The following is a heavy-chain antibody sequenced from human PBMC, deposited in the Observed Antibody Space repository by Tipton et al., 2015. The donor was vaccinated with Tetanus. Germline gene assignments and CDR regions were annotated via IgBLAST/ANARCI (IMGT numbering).Heavy chain of an antibody. V-gene: IGHV4-31*02. J-gene: IGHJ4*02. D-gene: IGHD3-10*01. CDR3: ARGVWFGPGPKYYFDY. Sequence: LRLSCTVSGGSISSGGYYWSWIRQHPGTGLEWIGNIYYSGSTYYNPSLKSRLTISADMSKNQFSLKFISVTAADTAVYYCARGVWFGPGPKYYFDYWGQGTLVTVSS. CDR2: IYYSGST. CDR1: GGSISSGGYY.